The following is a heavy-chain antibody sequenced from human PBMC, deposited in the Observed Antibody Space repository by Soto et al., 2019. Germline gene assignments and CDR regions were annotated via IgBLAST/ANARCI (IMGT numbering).Heavy chain of an antibody. CDR3: ARKAYPNNWFDP. CDR1: GGSISSYY. V-gene: IGHV4-59*12. J-gene: IGHJ5*02. Sequence: SETLSLTCTVSGGSISSYYWSWIRQPPGKGLEWIEYIYYSGSTNYNPSLKSRVTISVDRSKNQFSLKLSSVTAADTAAYYCARKAYPNNWFDPWGQGTLVTVSS. D-gene: IGHD3-16*01. CDR2: IYYSGST.